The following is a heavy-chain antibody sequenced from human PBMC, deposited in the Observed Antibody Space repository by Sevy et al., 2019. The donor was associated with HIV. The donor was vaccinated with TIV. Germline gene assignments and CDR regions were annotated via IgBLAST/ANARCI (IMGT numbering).Heavy chain of an antibody. CDR1: GFTFSPNW. CDR3: ARGVGLDR. J-gene: IGHJ5*02. CDR2: IRPDGSDK. V-gene: IGHV3-7*01. D-gene: IGHD1-26*01. Sequence: EGSLRLSCEASGFTFSPNWMTWVHQAPGKELEWVANIRPDGSDKYYVDSVKGRFTISRDNAKNSLYLQMNSLRADDTAMSYCARGVGLDRWGQGALVTVSS.